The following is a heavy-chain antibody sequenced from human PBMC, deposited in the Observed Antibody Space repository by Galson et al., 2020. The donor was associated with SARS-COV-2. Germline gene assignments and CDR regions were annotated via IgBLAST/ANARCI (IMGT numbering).Heavy chain of an antibody. CDR2: VYYSGST. J-gene: IGHJ3*01. CDR3: AGHEWAVDGTLHAIDV. V-gene: IGHV4-39*01. CDR1: GGSISSTTYY. D-gene: IGHD6-19*01. Sequence: SETLSLTCTVSGGSISSTTYYWAWIRQPPGKGLEWIGSVYYSGSTFYNSSLKTRVTISVDTSKNHFSVKLISVTAADTALYYCAGHEWAVDGTLHAIDVWGQGTMVIVSS.